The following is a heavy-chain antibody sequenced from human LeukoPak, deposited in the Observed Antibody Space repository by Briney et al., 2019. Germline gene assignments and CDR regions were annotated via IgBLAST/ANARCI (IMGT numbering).Heavy chain of an antibody. J-gene: IGHJ4*02. Sequence: SGGSLRLSCAASGFTVSSNYMSWVRQAPGKGLEWIGSIYHSGSTYYNPSLKSRVTISVDTSKNQFSLKLSSVTAADTAVYYCARGVVVISSGDYWGQGTLVTVSS. D-gene: IGHD3-22*01. CDR1: GFTVSSNY. V-gene: IGHV4-38-2*01. CDR2: IYHSGST. CDR3: ARGVVVISSGDY.